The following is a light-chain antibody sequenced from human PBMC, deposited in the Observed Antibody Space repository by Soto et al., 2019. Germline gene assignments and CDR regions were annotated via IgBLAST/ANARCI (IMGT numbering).Light chain of an antibody. CDR3: QSYDSSLSGYVV. CDR1: SSNIGAGYD. Sequence: QSVLTQPPSVSGAPGQRVTISCTGSSSNIGAGYDVHWYQQLPGTAPKLLLSGNSHRPSGVPDRFSGSKSGTSASLAITGLQAEDEADYYCQSYDSSLSGYVVFGGGTKLTVL. CDR2: GNS. J-gene: IGLJ2*01. V-gene: IGLV1-40*01.